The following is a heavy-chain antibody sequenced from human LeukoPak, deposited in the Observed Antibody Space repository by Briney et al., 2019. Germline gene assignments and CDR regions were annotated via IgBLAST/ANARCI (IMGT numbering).Heavy chain of an antibody. CDR2: ISSSGSTI. CDR1: GFTFSSYE. V-gene: IGHV3-48*03. Sequence: GGSLRLSCAASGFTFSSYEMNWVRQAPGKGLEWVSYISSSGSTIYYADSVKGRFTISRDNAKNSLYLQMNSLRAEDTAVYYCARVGSSSWLYYFDYWGQGTLVTVSS. D-gene: IGHD6-13*01. CDR3: ARVGSSSWLYYFDY. J-gene: IGHJ4*02.